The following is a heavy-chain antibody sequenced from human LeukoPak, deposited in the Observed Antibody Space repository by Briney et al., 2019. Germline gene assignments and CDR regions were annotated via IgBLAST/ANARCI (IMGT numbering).Heavy chain of an antibody. J-gene: IGHJ4*02. CDR2: INQHGSEK. Sequence: PGGSLRLSCAASGFTFSSYWMSWVRQAPGKGLEWVANINQHGSEKYYVDSVKGRFTISRDNAKNSLYLQMNSLRAEDTAVYYCARARYDYVWGSPADWGQGTLVTVSS. D-gene: IGHD3-16*01. CDR1: GFTFSSYW. V-gene: IGHV3-7*01. CDR3: ARARYDYVWGSPAD.